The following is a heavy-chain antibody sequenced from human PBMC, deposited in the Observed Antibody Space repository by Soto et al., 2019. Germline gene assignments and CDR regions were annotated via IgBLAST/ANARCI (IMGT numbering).Heavy chain of an antibody. CDR3: ALIFLPYRDFWSGYSDDVFDI. J-gene: IGHJ3*02. V-gene: IGHV2-70*11. Sequence: SGPTLVNPTQTLTLTCTFSGFSLSTSGMCVSWIRQPPGKALEWLARIDWDDDKYYSTSLKTRLTISKDTSKNQVVLTMTNMDPVDTATYYCALIFLPYRDFWSGYSDDVFDIWGQGTMVTVSS. CDR1: GFSLSTSGMC. CDR2: IDWDDDK. D-gene: IGHD3-3*01.